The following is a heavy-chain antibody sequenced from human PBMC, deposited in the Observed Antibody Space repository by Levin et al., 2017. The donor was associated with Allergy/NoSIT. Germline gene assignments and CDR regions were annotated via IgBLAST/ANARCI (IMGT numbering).Heavy chain of an antibody. D-gene: IGHD6-19*01. CDR2: VWYDGSKK. CDR1: GFTFSSYG. CDR3: ARDQYSSGWKELVH. J-gene: IGHJ4*02. V-gene: IGHV3-33*01. Sequence: GGSLRLSCVGFGFTFSSYGMHWVRQAPGKGLEWVAVVWYDGSKKNYADSVKGRITISRDNSKNTLYLQMNSLRAEDTAVYYCARDQYSSGWKELVHWGQGTLVTVSS.